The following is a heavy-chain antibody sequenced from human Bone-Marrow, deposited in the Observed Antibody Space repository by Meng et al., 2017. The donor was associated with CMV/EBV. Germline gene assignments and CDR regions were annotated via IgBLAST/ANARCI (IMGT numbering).Heavy chain of an antibody. CDR1: GFSLSTSGVG. CDR2: IYWNDDK. V-gene: IGHV2-5*01. CDR3: AHRRALLHYYDSSGYYGY. D-gene: IGHD3-22*01. Sequence: SGPTLVKPTQTPTLTCTFSGFSLSTSGVGVGWIRQPPGKALEWLALIYWNDDKRYSPSLKSRLTITKDTSKNQVVLTMTNMDPVDTATYYCAHRRALLHYYDSSGYYGYWGQGTLVTVSS. J-gene: IGHJ4*02.